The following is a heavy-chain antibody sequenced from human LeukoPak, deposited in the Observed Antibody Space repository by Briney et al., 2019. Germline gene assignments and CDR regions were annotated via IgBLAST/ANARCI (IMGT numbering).Heavy chain of an antibody. J-gene: IGHJ6*02. D-gene: IGHD3-10*01. CDR1: GFTFTSYA. CDR3: AKDLISMVRGSPMDV. CDR2: IGGGGAIT. Sequence: GGSLRLSCAASGFTFTSYAMTWVRQTPGKGLEWVSVIGGGGAITYYADSVKGRFTVSRDDSKNTLYLQMDSLRAEDTAVYYCAKDLISMVRGSPMDVWGQGTTVTVSS. V-gene: IGHV3-23*01.